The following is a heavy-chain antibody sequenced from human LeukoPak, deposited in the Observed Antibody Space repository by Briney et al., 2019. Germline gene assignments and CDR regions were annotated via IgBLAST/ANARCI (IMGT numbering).Heavy chain of an antibody. D-gene: IGHD5-18*01. CDR3: ARDQGGGRGYSYGYYDY. J-gene: IGHJ4*02. Sequence: GGSLRLSCAASGFTFSSYSMNWVRQAPGKGLEWVAVISYDGSNKYYADSVKGRFTISRDNSKNTLYLQMNSLRAEDTAVYYCARDQGGGRGYSYGYYDYWGQGTLVTVSS. V-gene: IGHV3-30*03. CDR2: ISYDGSNK. CDR1: GFTFSSYS.